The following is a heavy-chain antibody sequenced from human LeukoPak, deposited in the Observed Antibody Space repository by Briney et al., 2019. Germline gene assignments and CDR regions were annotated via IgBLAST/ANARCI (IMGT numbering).Heavy chain of an antibody. V-gene: IGHV1-69*05. CDR2: IIPIFGTA. CDR1: GGTFSSYA. D-gene: IGHD3-22*01. Sequence: SVKVSCKASGGTFSSYAISWVRQAPGQGLEWMGGIIPIFGTANYAQKFQGRVTITTDESTSTAYMELSSLRSEDTAVYYCASLNYYDSSGYLRGFAPGGQGPLVTV. CDR3: ASLNYYDSSGYLRGFAP. J-gene: IGHJ5*02.